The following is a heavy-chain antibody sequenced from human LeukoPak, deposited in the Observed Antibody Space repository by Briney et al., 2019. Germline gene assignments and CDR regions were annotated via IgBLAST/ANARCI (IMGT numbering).Heavy chain of an antibody. V-gene: IGHV3-7*01. D-gene: IGHD3-22*01. CDR1: GFTFSSYW. Sequence: GGSLRLSCAASGFTFSSYWMSWVRQAPGKGLEWVANIKQDGSEKYYVDSVKGRFTISRDNAKNSLYLQMNSLRAEDTAVYYCARDIRRGYYYDSSGYYFSYWGQGTLATVSS. CDR2: IKQDGSEK. J-gene: IGHJ4*02. CDR3: ARDIRRGYYYDSSGYYFSY.